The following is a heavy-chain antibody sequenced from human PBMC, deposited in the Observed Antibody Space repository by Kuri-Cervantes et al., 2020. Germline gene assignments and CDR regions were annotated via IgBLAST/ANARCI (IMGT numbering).Heavy chain of an antibody. D-gene: IGHD4-23*01. J-gene: IGHJ3*01. CDR3: AKDFTYGGNSGG. Sequence: GGSLRLSCAASGFTFSSHAMHWVRQAPGKGLEWVAVISYDGSNKYYADSVKGRFTISRDNSKNTLYLQMNSLRAEDTAVYYCAKDFTYGGNSGGWGQGTMVTVSS. V-gene: IGHV3-30*04. CDR1: GFTFSSHA. CDR2: ISYDGSNK.